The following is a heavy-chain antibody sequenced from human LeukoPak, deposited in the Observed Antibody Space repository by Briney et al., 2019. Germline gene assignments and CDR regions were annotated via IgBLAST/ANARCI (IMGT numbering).Heavy chain of an antibody. CDR3: AKTAGYCSSTSCYLDY. J-gene: IGHJ4*02. CDR2: IWYDGSNK. V-gene: IGHV3-33*06. CDR1: GFTFSSYG. Sequence: GGSLRLSCAASGFTFSSYGMHWVRQAPGKGLEWMAVIWYDGSNKYYADSVKGRFTISRDNSKNTLYLQMNSLRAEDTAVYYCAKTAGYCSSTSCYLDYWGQGTLVTVSS. D-gene: IGHD2-2*03.